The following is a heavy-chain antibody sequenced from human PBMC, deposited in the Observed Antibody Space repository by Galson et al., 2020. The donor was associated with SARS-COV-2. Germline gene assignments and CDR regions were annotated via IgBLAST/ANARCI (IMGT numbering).Heavy chain of an antibody. Sequence: GGSLRLSCAASGFTFSSYAMHWVRKAPGKGLEWVAVISYDGSNKYYADSVKGRFTISRDNSKNTLYLQMNSLRAEDTAVYYCARAGSGSYFNWFDPWGQGTLVTVSS. J-gene: IGHJ5*02. CDR3: ARAGSGSYFNWFDP. CDR1: GFTFSSYA. V-gene: IGHV3-30*01. D-gene: IGHD1-26*01. CDR2: ISYDGSNK.